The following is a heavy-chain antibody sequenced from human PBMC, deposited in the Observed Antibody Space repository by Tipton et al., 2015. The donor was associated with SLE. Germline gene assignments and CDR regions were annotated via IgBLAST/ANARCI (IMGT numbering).Heavy chain of an antibody. CDR3: AREGGLEQLAYFDY. V-gene: IGHV4-34*01. Sequence: TLSLTCAVYGGSFSGYYWSWIRQPPGKGLEWIGEINHSGSTNYNPPLKSRVTISVDTSKNQFSLKLSSVTAADTAVYYCAREGGLEQLAYFDYWGQGTLVTVSS. CDR1: GGSFSGYY. J-gene: IGHJ4*02. CDR2: INHSGST. D-gene: IGHD6-6*01.